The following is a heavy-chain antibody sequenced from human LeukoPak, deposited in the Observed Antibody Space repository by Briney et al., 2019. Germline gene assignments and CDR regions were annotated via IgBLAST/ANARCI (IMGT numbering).Heavy chain of an antibody. V-gene: IGHV1-2*06. Sequence: ASVRVSCKAAGYIFTDYYIDWVRQAPGQWLEWMGRINPDSGDANSAQKFQGRVIMTRDTSISTAYMELRRLRSDDTATYYCAKDHGFIGSNWFDPWGQGTLVTVSS. CDR1: GYIFTDYY. CDR3: AKDHGFIGSNWFDP. D-gene: IGHD3-10*01. CDR2: INPDSGDA. J-gene: IGHJ5*02.